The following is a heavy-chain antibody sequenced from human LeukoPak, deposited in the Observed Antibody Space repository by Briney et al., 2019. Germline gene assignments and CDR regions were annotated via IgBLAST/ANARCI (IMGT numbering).Heavy chain of an antibody. CDR1: GRSTSRGGYY. CDR2: IYYSGST. J-gene: IGHJ4*02. D-gene: IGHD2-2*02. Sequence: SSQSLSLPCTLSGRSTSRGGYYWSWIRQHPGRGPEWFGYIYYSGSTHYNPSLKSRVTISVDTSKNQFSLKLSSVTAADTAVYYCAREIYQGYCSSTSCYRGVYFDYWGQGTLVTVSS. V-gene: IGHV4-31*03. CDR3: AREIYQGYCSSTSCYRGVYFDY.